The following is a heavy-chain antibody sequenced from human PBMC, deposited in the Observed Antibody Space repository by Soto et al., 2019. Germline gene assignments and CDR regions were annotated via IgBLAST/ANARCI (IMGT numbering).Heavy chain of an antibody. D-gene: IGHD4-4*01. CDR3: AKADSNYAGRFSYYYMDV. CDR1: GGTFSSYT. CDR2: ISGYNGNT. J-gene: IGHJ6*03. V-gene: IGHV1-18*01. Sequence: ASVKVSCKASGGTFSSYTISWVRQAPGQRLEWMGWISGYNGNTKYSQKFQGKVTITTDTSASTAYMELRNLRSDDTAVYYCAKADSNYAGRFSYYYMDVWGTGTMVTVSS.